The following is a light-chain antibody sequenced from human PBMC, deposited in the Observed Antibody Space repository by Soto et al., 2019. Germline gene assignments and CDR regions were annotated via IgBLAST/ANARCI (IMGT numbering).Light chain of an antibody. V-gene: IGKV3D-20*02. CDR1: QSVSSSF. Sequence: EVVMRQSPATLSLSPGERATLSCRASQSVSSSFLAWYQQKPGQAPRLLIYDASNRATGIPARFSGSGSGTDFTLTISSLEPEDFAVYYCQQRSNWPLTFGGGTKVDIK. J-gene: IGKJ4*01. CDR3: QQRSNWPLT. CDR2: DAS.